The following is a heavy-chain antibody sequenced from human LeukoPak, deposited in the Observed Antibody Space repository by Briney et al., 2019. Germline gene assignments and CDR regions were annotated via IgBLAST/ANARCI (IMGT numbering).Heavy chain of an antibody. CDR1: GGTFSSYA. V-gene: IGHV1-69*01. CDR2: IIPIFGTA. CDR3: ARWLQRTLYFDY. Sequence: SVKVSCKASGGTFSSYAISWVRQAPGQGLEWMGGIIPIFGTANYAQKFQGRVTITADESTSTAYMGLSSLRSEDTAVYYCARWLQRTLYFDYWGQGTLVTVSS. D-gene: IGHD5-24*01. J-gene: IGHJ4*02.